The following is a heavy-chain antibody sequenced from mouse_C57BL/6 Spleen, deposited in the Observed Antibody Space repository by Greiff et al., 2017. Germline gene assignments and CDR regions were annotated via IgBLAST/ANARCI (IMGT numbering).Heavy chain of an antibody. J-gene: IGHJ1*03. D-gene: IGHD1-1*01. Sequence: EVKLVESGEGLVKPGGSLKLSCAASGFTFSSYAMSWVRQTPEKRLEWVAYISSGGDYIYYADTVKGRFTISRDNARNTLYLQMSSLKSEDTAMYYCTREWSYYGWYFDVWGTGTTVTVSS. CDR1: GFTFSSYA. CDR2: ISSGGDYI. CDR3: TREWSYYGWYFDV. V-gene: IGHV5-9-1*02.